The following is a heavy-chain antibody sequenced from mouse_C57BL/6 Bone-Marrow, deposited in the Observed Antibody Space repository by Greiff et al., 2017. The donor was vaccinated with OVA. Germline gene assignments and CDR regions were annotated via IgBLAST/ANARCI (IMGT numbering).Heavy chain of an antibody. J-gene: IGHJ2*01. CDR3: ARGGLLRYDY. Sequence: QVQLKQSGAELARPGASVKLFCKASGYTFTSYGISWVKQRTGQGLEWIGEIYPRSGNTYYNEKFKGKATLTADKSASTAYMELRSLTSEDSAVYFSARGGLLRYDYWGQGTTLTVSS. CDR1: GYTFTSYG. V-gene: IGHV1-81*01. D-gene: IGHD1-1*01. CDR2: IYPRSGNT.